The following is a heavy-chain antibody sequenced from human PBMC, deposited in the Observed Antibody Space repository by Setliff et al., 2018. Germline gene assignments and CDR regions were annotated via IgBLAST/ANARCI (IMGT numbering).Heavy chain of an antibody. V-gene: IGHV1-18*01. J-gene: IGHJ5*02. D-gene: IGHD2-15*01. CDR1: AYSFSGYYG. CDR3: ARDSPEMVAPPAAHCFDP. Sequence: GASVKVSCKTSAYSFSGYYGITWVRQAPGQGLEWMGWISPYKSDTNYAQKFQGRVSMTTDTSTSTAYMELRSLRSDDTAVYYCARDSPEMVAPPAAHCFDPWGQGTLVNVSS. CDR2: ISPYKSDT.